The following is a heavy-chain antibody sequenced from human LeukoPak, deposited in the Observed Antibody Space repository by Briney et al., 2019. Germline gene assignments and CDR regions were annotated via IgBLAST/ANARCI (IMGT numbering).Heavy chain of an antibody. V-gene: IGHV4-34*01. Sequence: PSETLSLTCAVYGGSFSGYYWSWIRQPPGKGLEWIGEINHSGSTNYNPSLKSRVTISVDTSKNQFSLKLISVTAADTAVYYCARQLRDLRYFDWFLSRYNWFDPWGQGTLVTVSS. CDR1: GGSFSGYY. J-gene: IGHJ5*02. CDR2: INHSGST. CDR3: ARQLRDLRYFDWFLSRYNWFDP. D-gene: IGHD3-9*01.